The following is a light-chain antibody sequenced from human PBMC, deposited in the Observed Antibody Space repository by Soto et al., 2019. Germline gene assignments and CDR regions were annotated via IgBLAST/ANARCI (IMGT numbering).Light chain of an antibody. J-gene: IGKJ1*01. CDR3: QQFGTSPLWT. Sequence: IVLTQPPRTLYLSPGERATLSFRSSQSVSSHLAWYQQKPGQAPRLLMYETSTRATGIPDRFSGSGSGTDFTLTIRRLETEDFAVYFCQQFGTSPLWTFGEGNKVDIK. V-gene: IGKV3-20*01. CDR1: QSVSSH. CDR2: ETS.